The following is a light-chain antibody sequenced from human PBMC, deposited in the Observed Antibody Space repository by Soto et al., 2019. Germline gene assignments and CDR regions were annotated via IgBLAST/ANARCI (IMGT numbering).Light chain of an antibody. CDR1: QTVSNNY. Sequence: EIVLTQSPGTLSLSPGERATLSCRASQTVSNNYLAWYQQKPGQAPRLLIYAASSSPTGIADRFSGGGSGTDFTLTISRLEPEDFAVYYCQQYGTSPSITFGQGTRLDIK. J-gene: IGKJ5*01. CDR2: AAS. CDR3: QQYGTSPSIT. V-gene: IGKV3-20*01.